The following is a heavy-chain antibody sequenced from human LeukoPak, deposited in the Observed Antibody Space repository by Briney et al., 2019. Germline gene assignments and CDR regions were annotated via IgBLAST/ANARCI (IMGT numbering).Heavy chain of an antibody. D-gene: IGHD3-3*01. CDR1: GGSISSYY. Sequence: SETLSLTCTVSGGSISSYYWSWIRQPPGKGLEWIGYIYYSGSTNYNPSLKSRVTISVDTSKNQFSLKLSSVTAADTAVYYCARGRFAQYYDFWSGYSHSFDYWGQGTLVTVSS. J-gene: IGHJ4*02. V-gene: IGHV4-59*01. CDR3: ARGRFAQYYDFWSGYSHSFDY. CDR2: IYYSGST.